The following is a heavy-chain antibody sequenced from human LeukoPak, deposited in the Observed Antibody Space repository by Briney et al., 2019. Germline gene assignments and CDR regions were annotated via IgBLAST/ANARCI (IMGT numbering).Heavy chain of an antibody. Sequence: PSETLSLTCTVSGGSISSSSFYWGWIRQPPGKGLEWIGEIYHSGSTNYNPSLKSRVTISVDKSKNQFSLKLSSVTAADTAVYYCARGYCSSTSCYFRDRLFDPWGQGTLVTVSS. CDR1: GGSISSSSFY. CDR3: ARGYCSSTSCYFRDRLFDP. V-gene: IGHV4-39*07. CDR2: IYHSGST. J-gene: IGHJ5*02. D-gene: IGHD2-2*01.